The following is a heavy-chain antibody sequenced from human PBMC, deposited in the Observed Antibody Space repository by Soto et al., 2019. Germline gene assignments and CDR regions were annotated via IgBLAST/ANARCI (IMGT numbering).Heavy chain of an antibody. CDR1: GFSLSTTGVG. J-gene: IGHJ4*02. D-gene: IGHD3-10*01. CDR2: IYWDNDK. Sequence: QITLKESGPTLVKPTQTLTLTCSFSGFSLSTTGVGVGWIRQSPGKALEWLAIIYWDNDKRYSPSLKSRVTITKDTSKNQVVLTVTNMDPVDTGTYYCARSLWFGELHWCQGALVTVSS. V-gene: IGHV2-5*02. CDR3: ARSLWFGELH.